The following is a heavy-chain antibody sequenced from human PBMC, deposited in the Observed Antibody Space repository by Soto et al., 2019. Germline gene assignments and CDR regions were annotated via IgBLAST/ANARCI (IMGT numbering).Heavy chain of an antibody. V-gene: IGHV1-18*01. D-gene: IGHD1-26*01. CDR2: ISAYNGNT. Sequence: ASVKVSCKASGYTFTSYGISWVRQAPGQGLEWMGWISAYNGNTNYAQKLQGRVTMTTDTSTSTAYMELRSLRSDDTAVYYCARVRPFSGSYHFDYWGQGTLVTVSS. CDR3: ARVRPFSGSYHFDY. J-gene: IGHJ4*02. CDR1: GYTFTSYG.